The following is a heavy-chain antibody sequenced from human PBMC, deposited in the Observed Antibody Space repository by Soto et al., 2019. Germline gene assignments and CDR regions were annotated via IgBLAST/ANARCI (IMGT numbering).Heavy chain of an antibody. CDR2: VNPNSGNA. CDR3: ATGRRHPYGKKWYHYALDG. CDR1: GYTFAAYD. J-gene: IGHJ6*02. Sequence: ASVKVSCPTSGYTFAAYDINWVRQAPGQGLEWMAWVNPNSGNAGYSPRFQGRLSMTRDTSMNTAYMQLSSLTSDDTAVYYCATGRRHPYGKKWYHYALDGWGPGSTLTVSS. D-gene: IGHD3-10*01. V-gene: IGHV1-8*01.